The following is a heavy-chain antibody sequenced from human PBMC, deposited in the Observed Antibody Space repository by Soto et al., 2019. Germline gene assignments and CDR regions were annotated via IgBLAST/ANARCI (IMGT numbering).Heavy chain of an antibody. CDR2: IIPIFGTA. V-gene: IGHV1-69*13. CDR1: GGTFSSYA. D-gene: IGHD3-3*01. J-gene: IGHJ6*02. Sequence: SVKVSCKASGGTFSSYAISWVRQAPGQGLEWMGGIIPIFGTANYAQKFQGRVTITADESTSTAYMELSSLRSEDTAVYYCARDCITIFGVVTNYYYYGMDVWGQGTTVTVSS. CDR3: ARDCITIFGVVTNYYYYGMDV.